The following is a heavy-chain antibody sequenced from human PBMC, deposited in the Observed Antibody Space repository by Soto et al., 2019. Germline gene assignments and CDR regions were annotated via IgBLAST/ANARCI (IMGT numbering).Heavy chain of an antibody. J-gene: IGHJ6*02. Sequence: VKVSCKASGYTFTSYGISWVRQAPGQGLEWMGWISAYNGNTNYAQKLQGRVTMTTDTSTSTAYMELRSLRSDDTAVYYCARVGYDFWSGYYYYGMDVWGQGTTVTVS. V-gene: IGHV1-18*04. D-gene: IGHD3-3*01. CDR2: ISAYNGNT. CDR1: GYTFTSYG. CDR3: ARVGYDFWSGYYYYGMDV.